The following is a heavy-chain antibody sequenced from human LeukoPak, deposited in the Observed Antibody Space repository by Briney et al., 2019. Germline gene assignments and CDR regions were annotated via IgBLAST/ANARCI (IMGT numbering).Heavy chain of an antibody. CDR2: IRYDGSNK. CDR1: GFTFSSYG. D-gene: IGHD3-16*02. V-gene: IGHV3-30*02. J-gene: IGHJ4*02. Sequence: GGSLRLSCAASGFTFSSYGIHWVRQAPGKGLEWVAFIRYDGSNKYHADSVKGRFTISRDNSKNTVYLQMNSLRAEDTAVYYCAKLPELITFGGVIAPWGQGTLVTVSS. CDR3: AKLPELITFGGVIAP.